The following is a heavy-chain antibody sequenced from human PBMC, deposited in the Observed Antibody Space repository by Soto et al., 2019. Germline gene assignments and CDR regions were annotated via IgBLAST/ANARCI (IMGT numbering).Heavy chain of an antibody. CDR3: AMNVTRIADSYYGMDV. Sequence: QVQLVQFGAEVKKPGASVKVSCKASGYTLTSYGINWVRQAPGQGLEWMGWISGYNDNTNYARRLQGRVSMTTDTATSTAYMELRSLRSDDTAVHYCAMNVTRIADSYYGMDVWGQGTTVTVSS. D-gene: IGHD2-15*01. CDR2: ISGYNDNT. CDR1: GYTLTSYG. V-gene: IGHV1-18*04. J-gene: IGHJ6*02.